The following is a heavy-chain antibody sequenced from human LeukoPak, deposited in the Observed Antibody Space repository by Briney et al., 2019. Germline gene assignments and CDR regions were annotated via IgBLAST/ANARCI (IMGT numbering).Heavy chain of an antibody. CDR2: INPSGGST. D-gene: IGHD3-22*01. CDR3: ARVAYYYDSSGPPGY. V-gene: IGHV1-46*01. J-gene: IGHJ4*02. Sequence: GASVKVSCKASGYTFTSYYMHWVRQAPGQGLEWMGIINPSGGSTSYAQKFQGRVTMTRDTSTSTVYMELSSLRSEDTAVYYCARVAYYYDSSGPPGYWGQGTLVTVSS. CDR1: GYTFTSYY.